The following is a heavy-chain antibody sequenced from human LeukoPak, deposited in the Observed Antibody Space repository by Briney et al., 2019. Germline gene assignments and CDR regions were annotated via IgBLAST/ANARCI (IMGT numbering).Heavy chain of an antibody. CDR2: ISGSAATI. CDR1: GFSFNLYA. J-gene: IGHJ6*02. D-gene: IGHD5-24*01. CDR3: ARDGGDGSSYYYGMDV. V-gene: IGHV3-23*01. Sequence: GGSLRLSCAASGFSFNLYAMTWVRQPPGKGLEWVSTISGSAATIWYADSVKGRFTISRDNAKNSLYLQMNSLRAEDTAVYYCARDGGDGSSYYYGMDVWGQGTTVTVSS.